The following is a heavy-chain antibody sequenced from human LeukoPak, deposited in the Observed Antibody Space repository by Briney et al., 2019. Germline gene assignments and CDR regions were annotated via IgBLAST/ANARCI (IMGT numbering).Heavy chain of an antibody. CDR2: IYYSGST. V-gene: IGHV4-34*01. J-gene: IGHJ4*02. CDR3: ARLGIAAAGMRNFDY. CDR1: GGSFSGYY. D-gene: IGHD6-13*01. Sequence: SETLSLTCAVYGGSFSGYYWSWIRQPPGKGLEWIGSIYYSGSTYYNPSLKSRVTISVDTSKNQFSLKLSSVTAADTAVYYCARLGIAAAGMRNFDYWGQGTLVTVSS.